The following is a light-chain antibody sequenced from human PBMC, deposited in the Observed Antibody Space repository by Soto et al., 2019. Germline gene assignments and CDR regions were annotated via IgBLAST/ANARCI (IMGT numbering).Light chain of an antibody. CDR2: DNN. J-gene: IGLJ2*01. CDR1: KSNVGRNY. Sequence: QSVLTQPPSVSAAPGQTVTVSCSGNKSNVGRNYVSWYQQFPGTAPRLLIYDNNKRPSGIPGRFSGSKSGTSATLGITGLQTGDEAIYYCGTWDSRLSGVLFGGGTKLTVL. CDR3: GTWDSRLSGVL. V-gene: IGLV1-51*01.